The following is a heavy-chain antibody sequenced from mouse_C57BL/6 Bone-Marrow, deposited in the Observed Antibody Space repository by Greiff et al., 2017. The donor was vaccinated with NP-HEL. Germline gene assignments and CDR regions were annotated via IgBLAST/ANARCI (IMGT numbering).Heavy chain of an antibody. Sequence: QVQLQQSGAELVKPGASVKLSCKASGYTFTNYWMHWVKQRPGRGLEWIGRIVPNSGGTKYNEKFKGKATLTVDKPSSTADMQLSSLTSEDSAVYDCARYYYGSGYFDYWGQGTTLTVSA. J-gene: IGHJ2*01. CDR1: GYTFTNYW. D-gene: IGHD1-1*01. CDR3: ARYYYGSGYFDY. CDR2: IVPNSGGT. V-gene: IGHV1-72*01.